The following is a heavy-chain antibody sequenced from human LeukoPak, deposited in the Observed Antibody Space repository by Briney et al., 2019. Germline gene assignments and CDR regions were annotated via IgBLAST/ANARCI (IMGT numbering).Heavy chain of an antibody. D-gene: IGHD2-8*01. Sequence: PSETLSLTCTVSGGSISSSSYYWGWIRQPPGKGLEWIGSIYYSGSTYYNPSLKSRFKISVDTSKNQFSLKPSSVTAADTAVYYCARDLYQDWFDPWGQGTLVTVSS. J-gene: IGHJ5*02. CDR2: IYYSGST. CDR3: ARDLYQDWFDP. CDR1: GGSISSSSYY. V-gene: IGHV4-39*02.